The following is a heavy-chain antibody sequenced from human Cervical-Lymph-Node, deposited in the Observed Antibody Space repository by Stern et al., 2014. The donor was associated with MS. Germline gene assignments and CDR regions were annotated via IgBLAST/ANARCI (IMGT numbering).Heavy chain of an antibody. CDR1: GYTFTTYW. J-gene: IGHJ6*02. V-gene: IGHV5-51*01. Sequence: VQLVESGAEVKKPGESLKISCKGSGYTFTTYWIGWVRQMPGKGLEWMGIIYPGESETSYSPSFQGQVTISSDKSISTAYLQWSSLKASDTAMYYCARHPRYCSGGSCYKFDFYYAMDVWGQGTTVTVSS. CDR2: IYPGESET. D-gene: IGHD2-15*01. CDR3: ARHPRYCSGGSCYKFDFYYAMDV.